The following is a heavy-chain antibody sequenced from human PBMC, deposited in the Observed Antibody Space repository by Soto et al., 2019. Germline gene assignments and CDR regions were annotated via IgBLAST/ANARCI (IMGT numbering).Heavy chain of an antibody. D-gene: IGHD3-10*01. CDR2: ISGGDGDT. V-gene: IGHV3-23*01. Sequence: EVQLLESGGGLVKPGGSLRLSCAASGFTFTNYAMTWVRQAPGKGLEWVSSISGGDGDTSYADSVKGRFTISRDNSENTMFLQMNGLRPDDTAVYYCATDRFTSTVRKYWFFDLWGRCTLVTVSS. CDR1: GFTFTNYA. J-gene: IGHJ2*01. CDR3: ATDRFTSTVRKYWFFDL.